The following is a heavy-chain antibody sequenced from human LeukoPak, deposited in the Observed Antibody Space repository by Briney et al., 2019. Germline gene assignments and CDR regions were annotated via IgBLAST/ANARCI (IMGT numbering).Heavy chain of an antibody. CDR1: GGSFSGYY. CDR2: INHSGST. Sequence: SETLSLTCAVYGGSFSGYYWSWIRQPPGKGLEWIGEINHSGSTNYNPSLKSRVTISVDTSKNQFFLKLSSVTAADTAVYYCARVQLWSPYYYYGMDVWGKGTTVTVSS. V-gene: IGHV4-34*01. J-gene: IGHJ6*04. CDR3: ARVQLWSPYYYYGMDV. D-gene: IGHD5-18*01.